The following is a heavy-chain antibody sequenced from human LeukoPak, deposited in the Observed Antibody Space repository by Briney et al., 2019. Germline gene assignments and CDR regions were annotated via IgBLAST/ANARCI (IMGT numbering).Heavy chain of an antibody. V-gene: IGHV3-23*01. CDR2: ISGSGGST. Sequence: GGSLRLSCAASGFTFSSYAMSWVRQAPGKGLEWVSAISGSGGSTYYADSVKGRFTISRDNSKNTLYLQMNSLRAEDTAVYYCAKEGRDRSSTSCYSFLDYWGQGTLVTVSS. CDR3: AKEGRDRSSTSCYSFLDY. CDR1: GFTFSSYA. J-gene: IGHJ4*02. D-gene: IGHD2-2*01.